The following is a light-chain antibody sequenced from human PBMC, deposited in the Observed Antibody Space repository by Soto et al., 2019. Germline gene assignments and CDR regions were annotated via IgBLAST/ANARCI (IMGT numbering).Light chain of an antibody. CDR3: LQYYRYPYV. CDR2: MAS. V-gene: IGKV1-5*03. CDR1: QSISSW. Sequence: DIQMTQSPSTLSASVGDRVTINCRASQSISSWLAWFQQKPGKGPKLLIYMASTLQSGAPSRFSGSGSGTEFTLTISSLQPDDLAIYYCLQYYRYPYVFGQGTKLEIK. J-gene: IGKJ2*01.